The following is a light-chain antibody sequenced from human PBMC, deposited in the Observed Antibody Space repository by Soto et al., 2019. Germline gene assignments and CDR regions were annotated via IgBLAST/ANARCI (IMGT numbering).Light chain of an antibody. Sequence: DIQMTQSPSTLCASVGDRVTITCRASQSISSWLAWYQQKPGTAPKLLIFDASRLESGVPSRFSGSASGTEFTLTISSLQPDDFATYYCQQYDNYPLTFGGGTKVDI. V-gene: IGKV1-5*01. CDR3: QQYDNYPLT. CDR2: DAS. CDR1: QSISSW. J-gene: IGKJ4*01.